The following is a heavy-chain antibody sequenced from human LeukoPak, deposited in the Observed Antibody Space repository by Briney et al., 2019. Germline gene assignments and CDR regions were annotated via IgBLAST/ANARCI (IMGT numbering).Heavy chain of an antibody. J-gene: IGHJ6*03. D-gene: IGHD3-22*01. V-gene: IGHV3-48*03. CDR2: ISSSGRNI. Sequence: GGSLRLSCAASGFTLSSFEMKWVRQAPGRGLEWVSYISSSGRNIYYADSGKGRFTISRDNAKNSLYLQMNSLRAEDTAVYYCARAPYYYDSSGYYWHYYYYMDVWGKGTTVTVSS. CDR3: ARAPYYYDSSGYYWHYYYYMDV. CDR1: GFTLSSFE.